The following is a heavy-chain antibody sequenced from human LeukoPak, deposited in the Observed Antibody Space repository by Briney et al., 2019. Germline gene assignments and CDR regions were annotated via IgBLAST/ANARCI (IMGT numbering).Heavy chain of an antibody. J-gene: IGHJ4*02. Sequence: GGSLRLSCVVSGFGFSDSYMTWIRQTPGKGLEWLAYISGSGSDIYYADSVEGRFTISRDNAKNSLDLQMNSLRADDTAIYYCARSKIDYWGQGTLVTVSS. CDR2: ISGSGSDI. D-gene: IGHD4-11*01. CDR1: GFGFSDSY. V-gene: IGHV3-11*04. CDR3: ARSKIDY.